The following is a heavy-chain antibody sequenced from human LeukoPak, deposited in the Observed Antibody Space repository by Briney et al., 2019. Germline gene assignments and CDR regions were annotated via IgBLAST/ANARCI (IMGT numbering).Heavy chain of an antibody. J-gene: IGHJ4*02. CDR2: IYYSGST. Sequence: PSETLSLTCTVSGGSISSYYWSWIRQPPGKGLEWIGYIYYSGSTNYNPSLKSRVTISVDTSKNQFSLKLSSVTAADTAVYYCARVTAVAAYYLDYWGQGTLVTVSS. D-gene: IGHD6-19*01. CDR1: GGSISSYY. CDR3: ARVTAVAAYYLDY. V-gene: IGHV4-59*01.